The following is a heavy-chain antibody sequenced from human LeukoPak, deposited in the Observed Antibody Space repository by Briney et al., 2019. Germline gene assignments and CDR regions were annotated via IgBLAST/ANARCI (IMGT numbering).Heavy chain of an antibody. CDR1: GFTFSSYS. V-gene: IGHV3-21*01. CDR2: ISSSSSYI. Sequence: KTGGSLRLSCAASGFTFSSYSMNWVRQAPGKGVEWVSSISSSSSYIYYADSVKGRFTISRDNAKNSLYLQMNSLRAEDTAVYYCARGSVDYYADYWGQGTLVTVSS. J-gene: IGHJ4*02. D-gene: IGHD3-10*01. CDR3: ARGSVDYYADY.